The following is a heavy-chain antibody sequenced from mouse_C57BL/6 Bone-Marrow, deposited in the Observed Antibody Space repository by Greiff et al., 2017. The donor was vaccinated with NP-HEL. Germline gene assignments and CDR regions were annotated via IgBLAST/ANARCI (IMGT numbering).Heavy chain of an antibody. V-gene: IGHV1-82*01. J-gene: IGHJ3*01. Sequence: QVQLQQSGPELVKPGASVKISCKASGYAFSSSWMNWVKQRPGKGLEWIGRIYPGDGDTNYNGKFKGKATLTADKASSTAYMQRSSLTSEDSAVYCCARGWFLFAYWGQGTLVTVSA. D-gene: IGHD2-3*01. CDR1: GYAFSSSW. CDR2: IYPGDGDT. CDR3: ARGWFLFAY.